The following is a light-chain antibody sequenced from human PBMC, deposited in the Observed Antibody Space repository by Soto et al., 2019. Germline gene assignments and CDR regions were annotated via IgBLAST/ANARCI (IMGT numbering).Light chain of an antibody. CDR1: QSVSSN. Sequence: EIVMTQSPATLSVSPGERATLSCRASQSVSSNLAWYQQKPGQAPRLLIYGASTRATGIPARFSGSGSGTEFTLTISSLQPDDFATYYCHQYNYYRPTFGQGTKVDIK. CDR3: HQYNYYRPT. V-gene: IGKV3-15*01. J-gene: IGKJ1*01. CDR2: GAS.